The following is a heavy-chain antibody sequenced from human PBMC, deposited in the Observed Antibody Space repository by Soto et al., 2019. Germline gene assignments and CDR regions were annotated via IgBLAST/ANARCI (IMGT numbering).Heavy chain of an antibody. D-gene: IGHD2-21*02. J-gene: IGHJ3*02. CDR2: IKSKTDGGTT. Sequence: PGGSLRLSCAASGFTFSNAWMSWVRQAPGKGLEWVGRIKSKTDGGTTDYAAPVKGRFTISRDDSKNTLYLQMNSLKTEDTAVYYCTTHPRGAVVTAIPPWAFDIWGQGTMVTVSS. CDR1: GFTFSNAW. CDR3: TTHPRGAVVTAIPPWAFDI. V-gene: IGHV3-15*01.